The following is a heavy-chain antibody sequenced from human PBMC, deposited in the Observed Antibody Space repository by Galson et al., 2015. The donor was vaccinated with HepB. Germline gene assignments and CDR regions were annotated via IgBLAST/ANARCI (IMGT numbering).Heavy chain of an antibody. CDR2: ISSSGSTI. D-gene: IGHD6-6*01. Sequence: SLRLSCAASGFTFGDYYMSWIRQAPGKGLEWVSYISSSGSTIYYADSVKGRFTISRDNAKNSLYLQMNSLRAEDTAVYYCARVVQQLVSFYYYYYMDVWGKGTTVAVSS. J-gene: IGHJ6*03. V-gene: IGHV3-11*01. CDR1: GFTFGDYY. CDR3: ARVVQQLVSFYYYYYMDV.